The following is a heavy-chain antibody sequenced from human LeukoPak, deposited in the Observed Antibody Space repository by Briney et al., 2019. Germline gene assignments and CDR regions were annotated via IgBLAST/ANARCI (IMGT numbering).Heavy chain of an antibody. CDR2: ISWNSGSI. CDR3: AKDIDILTGYTPYGMDV. V-gene: IGHV3-9*01. J-gene: IGHJ6*02. D-gene: IGHD3-9*01. CDR1: GFTFDDYA. Sequence: GGSLRLSCAASGFTFDDYAMHWVRQAPGKGLEWVSGISWNSGSIGYADSAKGRFTISRDNAKNSLYLQMNSLRAEDTALYYCAKDIDILTGYTPYGMDVWGQGTTVTVSS.